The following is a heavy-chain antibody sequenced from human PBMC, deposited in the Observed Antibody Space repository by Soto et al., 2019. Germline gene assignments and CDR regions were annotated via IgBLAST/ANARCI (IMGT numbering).Heavy chain of an antibody. CDR3: TRDVDRTSHLNWFDP. CDR1: GFSLSIYG. CDR2: IWYDGITK. D-gene: IGHD5-12*01. V-gene: IGHV3-33*01. J-gene: IGHJ5*02. Sequence: PGGSLRLSCEVSGFSLSIYGMHWVRQAPGKGLEWVAVIWYDGITKNYADSVKGRFTISRDSSKNTVYLQMDSLKVEDTAVYYCTRDVDRTSHLNWFDPWGQGVMVTVSS.